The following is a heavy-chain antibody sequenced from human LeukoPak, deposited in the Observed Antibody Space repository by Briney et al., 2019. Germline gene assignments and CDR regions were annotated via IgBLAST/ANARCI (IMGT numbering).Heavy chain of an antibody. CDR2: ISSSSSTI. CDR3: ARVDYGDYEDY. CDR1: GFTFSNHG. D-gene: IGHD4-17*01. Sequence: GGSLRLSCTASGFTFSNHGMHWVRQAPGKGLEWVSYISSSSSTIYYADSVKGRFTISRDNAKNSLYLQMNSLRAEDTAVYYCARVDYGDYEDYWGQGTLVTVSS. J-gene: IGHJ4*02. V-gene: IGHV3-48*04.